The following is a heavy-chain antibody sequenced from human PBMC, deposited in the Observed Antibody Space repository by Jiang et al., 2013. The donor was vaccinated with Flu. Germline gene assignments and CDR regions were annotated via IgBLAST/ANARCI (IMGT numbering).Heavy chain of an antibody. CDR1: GFTFSSYA. CDR2: ISYDGSNK. D-gene: IGHD2-2*01. V-gene: IGHV3-30*01. Sequence: VQLVESGGGVVQPGRSLRLSCAASGFTFSSYAMHWVRQAPGKGLEWVAVISYDGSNKYYADSVKGRFTISRDNSKNTLYLQMNSLRAEDTAVYYCAREDIVVVPAAMLDYYYGMDVWGKGTTVTVSS. CDR3: AREDIVVVPAAMLDYYYGMDV. J-gene: IGHJ6*04.